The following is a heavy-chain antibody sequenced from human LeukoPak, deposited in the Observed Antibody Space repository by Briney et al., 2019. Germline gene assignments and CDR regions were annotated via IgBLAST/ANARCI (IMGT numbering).Heavy chain of an antibody. CDR1: GGSISSYY. D-gene: IGHD3-9*01. V-gene: IGHV4-4*07. CDR3: AREPSYYDILTGYLRYWYFDL. Sequence: SETLSLTCTVSGGSISSYYWSWIRQPAGKGLEWIGRIYTSGSTNYNPSLKSRVTMSVDTSKNQFSLKLSSVTAADTAAYYCAREPSYYDILTGYLRYWYFDLWGRGTLVTVSS. CDR2: IYTSGST. J-gene: IGHJ2*01.